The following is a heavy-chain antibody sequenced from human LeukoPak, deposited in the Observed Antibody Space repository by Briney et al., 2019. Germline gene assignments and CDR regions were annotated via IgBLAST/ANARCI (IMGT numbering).Heavy chain of an antibody. CDR3: ARALTGFIPGN. D-gene: IGHD3-9*01. V-gene: IGHV3-11*01. CDR1: GFTFTDFY. Sequence: GGSLRLSCAASGFTFTDFYMSWIRQAPGKGLEWVSYISSSGTTIYYADSVMGRFTISRDNAKNSLYLQTNSLRAEDTAVYYCARALTGFIPGNWGQGTLVTVSS. CDR2: ISSSGTTI. J-gene: IGHJ4*02.